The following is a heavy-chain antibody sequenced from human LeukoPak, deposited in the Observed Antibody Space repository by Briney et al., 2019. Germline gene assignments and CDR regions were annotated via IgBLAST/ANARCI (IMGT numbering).Heavy chain of an antibody. CDR3: VRDWSARYFDY. V-gene: IGHV3-33*01. D-gene: IGHD6-6*01. CDR1: GFTFRNHG. Sequence: GGSLRLSCAASGFTFRNHGMHWVRQAPGKGLEWVAVIWYDGSNKYYADSVKGRFTISRDNSRNTLHLQMNSLTAEDTAVYYCVRDWSARYFDYWGQGILVTVSS. J-gene: IGHJ4*02. CDR2: IWYDGSNK.